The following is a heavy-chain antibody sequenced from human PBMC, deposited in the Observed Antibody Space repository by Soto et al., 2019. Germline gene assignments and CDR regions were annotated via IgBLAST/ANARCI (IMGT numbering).Heavy chain of an antibody. CDR3: ARSFDSVGDS. V-gene: IGHV3-21*01. Sequence: KPGGSLRLSCAASGFPFSSYSMTWVRQRPGKGLEWVSSISGTSEYIYYADSLKGRFTISRDNARNSVYLQIHSLRTDDTAVYYCARSFDSVGDSWGQGTLVTVSS. D-gene: IGHD3-9*01. J-gene: IGHJ4*02. CDR2: ISGTSEYI. CDR1: GFPFSSYS.